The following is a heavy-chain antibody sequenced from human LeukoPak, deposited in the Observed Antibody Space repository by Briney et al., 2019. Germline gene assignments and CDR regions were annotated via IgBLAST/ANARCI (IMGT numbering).Heavy chain of an antibody. CDR1: GYTFTGYY. V-gene: IGHV1-2*02. D-gene: IGHD1-1*01. CDR2: INPNSGGT. CDR3: ARDTQVEPRGNYYYYYMDV. Sequence: SVKVSCKASGYTFTGYYMHWVRQAPGQGLEWMGRINPNSGGTNYAQKFQGRVTMTRDTSISTAYMELSRLRSDDTAVYYCARDTQVEPRGNYYYYYMDVWGKGTTVTVSS. J-gene: IGHJ6*03.